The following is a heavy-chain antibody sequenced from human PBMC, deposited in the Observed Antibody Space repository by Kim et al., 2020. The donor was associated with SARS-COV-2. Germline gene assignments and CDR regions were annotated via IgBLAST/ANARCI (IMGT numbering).Heavy chain of an antibody. J-gene: IGHJ4*02. Sequence: ADSVKDRFTISRDNSKNTLYLQMNSLRAEDTAVYYCAKDGGDYGIYYFDYWGQGTLVTVSS. D-gene: IGHD4-17*01. V-gene: IGHV3-23*01. CDR3: AKDGGDYGIYYFDY.